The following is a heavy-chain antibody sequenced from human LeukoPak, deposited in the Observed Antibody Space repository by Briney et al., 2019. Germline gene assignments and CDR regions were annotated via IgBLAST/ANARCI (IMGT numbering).Heavy chain of an antibody. CDR3: ASGRHDFLH. D-gene: IGHD3/OR15-3a*01. CDR1: GFTFSTYG. CDR2: INLDGTEE. V-gene: IGHV3-7*01. Sequence: GGSLRLSCAASGFTFSTYGMHWVRQAPGKGLEWVANINLDGTEEHYVDSSLKGRFTISRDNAKNSLYLQMTSLRVEDTAVYYCASGRHDFLHWGQGTLVTVSS. J-gene: IGHJ4*02.